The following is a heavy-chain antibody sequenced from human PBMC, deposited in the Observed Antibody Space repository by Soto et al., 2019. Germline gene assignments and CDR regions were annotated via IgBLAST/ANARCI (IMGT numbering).Heavy chain of an antibody. Sequence: GASVKVSCKASGYTFTSYGISWVRQAPGQGLEWMGWISAYNGNTNYAQKLQGRVTMTTDTSTSTAYMELRSLRSDDTAVYYCARDPTMIVVVTSPLDYRAYYYYYYYGMDVWGQGTTVTVSS. CDR2: ISAYNGNT. D-gene: IGHD3-22*01. CDR1: GYTFTSYG. J-gene: IGHJ6*02. CDR3: ARDPTMIVVVTSPLDYRAYYYYYYYGMDV. V-gene: IGHV1-18*01.